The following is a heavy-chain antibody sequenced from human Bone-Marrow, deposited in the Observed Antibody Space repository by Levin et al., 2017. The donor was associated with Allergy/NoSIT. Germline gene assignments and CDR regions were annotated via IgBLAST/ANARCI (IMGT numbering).Heavy chain of an antibody. CDR1: GYSFTSYF. Sequence: PGGSLRLSCKGVGYSFTSYFITWVRQTPGKGLEWMGIIHPRDSDTTYSPSFQGQVTISADKSSGTAYLQWSSLKASDTAMYYCARVAYSSIWSAFFDHWGQGTLVTVPS. J-gene: IGHJ4*02. CDR3: ARVAYSSIWSAFFDH. V-gene: IGHV5-51*01. CDR2: IHPRDSDT. D-gene: IGHD2-2*01.